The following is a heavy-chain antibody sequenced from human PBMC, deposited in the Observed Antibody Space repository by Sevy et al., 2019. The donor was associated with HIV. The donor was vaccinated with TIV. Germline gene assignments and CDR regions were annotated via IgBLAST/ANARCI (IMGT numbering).Heavy chain of an antibody. J-gene: IGHJ3*02. D-gene: IGHD6-13*01. V-gene: IGHV4-59*01. CDR2: IYYRGAT. Sequence: SETLSLTCTVSGGSMSDYYWSWIRQPPGKGLEWMGYIYYRGATNYKPSLKSRVTISVDTSKNQFSLKLSSVTAADTAVYYCARESGSSSWYGAFDIWGQGTMVTVSS. CDR3: ARESGSSSWYGAFDI. CDR1: GGSMSDYY.